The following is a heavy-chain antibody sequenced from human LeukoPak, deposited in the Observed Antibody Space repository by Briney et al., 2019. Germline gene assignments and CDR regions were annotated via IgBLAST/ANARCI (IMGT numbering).Heavy chain of an antibody. CDR1: GFTFRTYD. D-gene: IGHD6-13*01. V-gene: IGHV3-23*01. CDR3: AKDREDIAAQEPYYYYYYMDV. Sequence: GGSLRLSCVVSGFTFRTYDMNWVRQAPGKGLEWVSAIRGSGGSTYYADSVKGRFTISRDNSKNTLYLQMNSLRAEDTAVYYCAKDREDIAAQEPYYYYYYMDVWGKGTTVTVSS. J-gene: IGHJ6*03. CDR2: IRGSGGST.